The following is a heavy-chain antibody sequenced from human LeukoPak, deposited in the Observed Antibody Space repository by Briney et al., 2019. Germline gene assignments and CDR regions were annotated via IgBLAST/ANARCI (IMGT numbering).Heavy chain of an antibody. J-gene: IGHJ4*02. CDR1: GGSFSGYY. V-gene: IGHV4-34*01. CDR3: ARGIVAGQYFDY. CDR2: INHSGST. Sequence: SETLSLTCAVYGGSFSGYYWSWIRQPPGKGLEWIGEINHSGSTNYNPSLKSRVTISVDTPKNQFSLKLSSVTAADTAVYYCARGIVAGQYFDYWGQGTLVTVSS. D-gene: IGHD5-12*01.